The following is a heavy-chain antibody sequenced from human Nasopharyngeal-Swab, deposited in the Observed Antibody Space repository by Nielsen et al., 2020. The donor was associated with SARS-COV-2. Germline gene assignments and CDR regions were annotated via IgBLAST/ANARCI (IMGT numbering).Heavy chain of an antibody. CDR3: ARGVVGNYDYVWGSYRYDNWFDP. Sequence: WIRQPPGKGLEGIGITNYSGSTNYNPSLKSRVTISVDTSKNQFSLKLSSVTAADTAVYYCARGVVGNYDYVWGSYRYDNWFDPWGQGTLVTVSS. J-gene: IGHJ5*02. D-gene: IGHD3-16*02. V-gene: IGHV4-59*01. CDR2: TNYSGST.